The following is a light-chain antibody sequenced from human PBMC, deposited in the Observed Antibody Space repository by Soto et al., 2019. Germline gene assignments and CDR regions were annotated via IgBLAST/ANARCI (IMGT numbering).Light chain of an antibody. CDR3: QDYGTSRT. V-gene: IGKV3-20*01. J-gene: IGKJ1*01. Sequence: EMVLTQSPGTLSLSPGERATLSCRASQSVSSNYLAWYQQKPGQAPRLLIYGASNRATGIPDRFSGSGSGTDFTLTISRLEPEDFAVYYCQDYGTSRTFGQGTKVEIK. CDR1: QSVSSNY. CDR2: GAS.